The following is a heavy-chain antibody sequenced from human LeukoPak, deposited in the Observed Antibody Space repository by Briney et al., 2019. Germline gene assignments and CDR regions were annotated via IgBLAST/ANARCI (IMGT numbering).Heavy chain of an antibody. CDR1: GGTFSNYA. V-gene: IGHV1-69*06. D-gene: IGHD6-19*01. J-gene: IGHJ5*02. Sequence: GASVKVSCKASGGTFSNYAISWVRQAPGQGLEWMGGIIPIFGTANYAQKFRGRVTITADKSTRTAYMELSSLRSEDTAVYYCATDPHRIAVAGSTGWFDPWGQGTLVTVSS. CDR2: IIPIFGTA. CDR3: ATDPHRIAVAGSTGWFDP.